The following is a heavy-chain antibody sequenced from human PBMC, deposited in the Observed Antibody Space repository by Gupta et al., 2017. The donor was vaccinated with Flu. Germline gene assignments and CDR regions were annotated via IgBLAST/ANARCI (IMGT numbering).Heavy chain of an antibody. V-gene: IGHV1-69*01. CDR2: TG. J-gene: IGHJ4*02. CDR3: ARGTTYRPGTFDY. Sequence: TGTYAQKFQGRVTITADEFTSTGYMELSSLRFEDTAVYYCARGTTYRPGTFDYWGQGTLVTVSS. D-gene: IGHD1-14*01.